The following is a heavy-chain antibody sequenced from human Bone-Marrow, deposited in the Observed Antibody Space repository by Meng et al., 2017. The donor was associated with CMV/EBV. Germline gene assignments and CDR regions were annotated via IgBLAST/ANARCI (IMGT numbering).Heavy chain of an antibody. CDR3: ARDRYSAAPGIAAAGTVSYYYYYGMDV. V-gene: IGHV4-39*07. CDR1: GGSISSSSYY. CDR2: IYYSGST. Sequence: GSLRLSCTVSGGSISSSSYYWGWIRQPPGKGLEWIGSIYYSGSTYYNPSLKSRVTISVDTSKNQFSLKLSSVTAADTAVYYCARDRYSAAPGIAAAGTVSYYYYYGMDVWGQGTTVTVSS. J-gene: IGHJ6*02. D-gene: IGHD6-13*01.